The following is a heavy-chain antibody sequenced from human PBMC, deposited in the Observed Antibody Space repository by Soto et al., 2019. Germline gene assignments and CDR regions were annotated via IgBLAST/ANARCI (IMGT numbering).Heavy chain of an antibody. J-gene: IGHJ5*02. Sequence: SETLSLTCTVSGGSISSSSYYWGWIRQPPGKGLEWIGSIYYSGSTYYNPSLKSRVTISVDTSKNQFSLKLSSVTAADTAVYYWPRQPQQRVSWFHPWGRETQVTLS. CDR3: PRQPQQRVSWFHP. CDR1: GGSISSSSYY. D-gene: IGHD6-13*01. V-gene: IGHV4-39*01. CDR2: IYYSGST.